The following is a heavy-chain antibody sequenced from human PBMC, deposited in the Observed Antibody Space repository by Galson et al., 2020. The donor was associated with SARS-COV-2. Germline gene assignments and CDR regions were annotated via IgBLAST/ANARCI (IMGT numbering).Heavy chain of an antibody. D-gene: IGHD1-1*01. CDR2: IYHTGST. V-gene: IGHV4-30-2*01. CDR3: ARKGTSTFDI. J-gene: IGHJ3*02. Sequence: SETLSLTCDVSGNSISSGAYSWNWIRRPQGKGLEWIGYIYHTGSTYYNPSLKSRVSMSVDRSKNQFSLKLTSVTAADTAVYYCARKGTSTFDIWGQGTMVTVSS. CDR1: GNSISSGAYS.